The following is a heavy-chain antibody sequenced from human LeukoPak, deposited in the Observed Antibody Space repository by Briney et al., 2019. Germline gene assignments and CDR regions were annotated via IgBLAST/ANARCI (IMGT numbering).Heavy chain of an antibody. V-gene: IGHV1-69*13. D-gene: IGHD2-2*03. CDR1: GGTFSNYA. Sequence: SVKVSCKASGGTFSNYAISWVRQAPGQGPEWMGGIIPIFGTANYAQKFQGRVTITADESTSTGYMELSSLRSEDTAVYYCARARGYCSGTNCYLAYWGQGTLVTVSS. J-gene: IGHJ4*02. CDR3: ARARGYCSGTNCYLAY. CDR2: IIPIFGTA.